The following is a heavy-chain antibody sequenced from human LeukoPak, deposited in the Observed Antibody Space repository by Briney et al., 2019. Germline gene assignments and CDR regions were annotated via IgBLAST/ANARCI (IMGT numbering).Heavy chain of an antibody. CDR3: ARGARDDAFDI. CDR1: GYTFTSYA. V-gene: IGHV1-3*03. J-gene: IGHJ3*02. Sequence: VSVKVSCKASGYTFTSYAMHWARQAPGQRLEWMGWINAGNGNTKYSQEFQGRVTITRDTSASTAYMELSSLRSEDMAVYYCARGARDDAFDIWGQGTMVTVSS. CDR2: INAGNGNT.